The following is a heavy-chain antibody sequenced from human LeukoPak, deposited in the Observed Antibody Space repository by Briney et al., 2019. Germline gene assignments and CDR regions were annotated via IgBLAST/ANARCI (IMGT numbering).Heavy chain of an antibody. CDR1: GGSFSGYY. Sequence: PSETLSLTCAVYGGSFSGYYWSWIRQPPGKGLEWIGEINHSGSTNYNPSLKSRVTISVDTSKNQFSLKLSSVTAADTAVYYCARGYSHGGFDYWGQGTLVTVSS. J-gene: IGHJ4*02. D-gene: IGHD5-18*01. CDR3: ARGYSHGGFDY. V-gene: IGHV4-34*01. CDR2: INHSGST.